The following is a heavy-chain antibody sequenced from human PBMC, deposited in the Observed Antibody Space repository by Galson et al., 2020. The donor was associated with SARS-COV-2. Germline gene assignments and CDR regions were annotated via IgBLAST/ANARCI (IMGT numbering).Heavy chain of an antibody. D-gene: IGHD1-26*01. V-gene: IGHV3-21*01. J-gene: IGHJ6*02. Sequence: GGSLRLSCAASGFPFISYSMMWVRQPPGKGLELVSSISAGSSYIDYADSVKGRFTMSRDNAKNSLSLQMSSLRAEDTAVYYCAGVGDMATTPASYFYYCLDVWGQGTTVAVSS. CDR2: ISAGSSYI. CDR1: GFPFISYS. CDR3: AGVGDMATTPASYFYYCLDV.